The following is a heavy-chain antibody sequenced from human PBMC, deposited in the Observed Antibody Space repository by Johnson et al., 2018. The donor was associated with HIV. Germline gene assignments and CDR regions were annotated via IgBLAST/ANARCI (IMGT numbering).Heavy chain of an antibody. CDR1: GFTFSSYA. CDR2: ISYDGSNK. J-gene: IGHJ3*02. CDR3: AGVEQLGAVDI. D-gene: IGHD6-6*01. V-gene: IGHV3-30-3*01. Sequence: QVQLVESGGGVVQPGRSLRLSCAASGFTFSSYAMHWVRQAPGKGLEWVAVISYDGSNKYYADSVKGRFTISRDNSKNTLYLQMNSLRVEDTAVYYCAGVEQLGAVDIWGQGTMVTVSS.